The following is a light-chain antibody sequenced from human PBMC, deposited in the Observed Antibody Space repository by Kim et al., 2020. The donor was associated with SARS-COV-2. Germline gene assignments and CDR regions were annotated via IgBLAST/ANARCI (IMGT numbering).Light chain of an antibody. V-gene: IGKV3-11*01. Sequence: PGDRATLSCRASQNIDTYLAWYQQRPGQAPRLLVYDASNRATGVPDRFSGSGSGTDFTLTISSLEPEDFSIYYCQQRNSWPTAVTFGGGTKVDIK. J-gene: IGKJ4*01. CDR2: DAS. CDR1: QNIDTY. CDR3: QQRNSWPTAVT.